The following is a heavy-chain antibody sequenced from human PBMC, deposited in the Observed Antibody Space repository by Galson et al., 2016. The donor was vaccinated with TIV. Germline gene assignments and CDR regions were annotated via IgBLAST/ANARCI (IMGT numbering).Heavy chain of an antibody. V-gene: IGHV4-4*08. Sequence: ETLSLTCNVSGDSISSSYWSWIRQPPGKGLEWIGFISSSGFSNYNPTLKSRVTISVDASKKQISLRLSSVTAADTAVYFCANDYGAGYFDHWGQGAVVTVSS. D-gene: IGHD4-17*01. J-gene: IGHJ4*02. CDR2: ISSSGFS. CDR1: GDSISSSY. CDR3: ANDYGAGYFDH.